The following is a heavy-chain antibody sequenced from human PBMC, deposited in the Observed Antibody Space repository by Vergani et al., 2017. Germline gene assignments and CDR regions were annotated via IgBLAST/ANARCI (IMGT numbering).Heavy chain of an antibody. CDR3: ARMRRSGLDF. CDR1: NYNFTYHA. D-gene: IGHD3/OR15-3a*01. Sequence: QVHLVHSGSELTKPGASVTISCKASNYNFTYHAIHWVRQAPGQGLEWMGLINTRTGDPQFAQGFSGRFVFSVNTPVTTAHLQISSLKAEDTAIYCCARMRRSGLDFWGQGTLVTVSS. CDR2: INTRTGDP. J-gene: IGHJ4*02. V-gene: IGHV7-4-1*02.